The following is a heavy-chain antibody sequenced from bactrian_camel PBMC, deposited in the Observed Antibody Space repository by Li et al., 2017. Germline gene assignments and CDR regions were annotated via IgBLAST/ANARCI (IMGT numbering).Heavy chain of an antibody. Sequence: HVQLVESGGGSVQAGGSLRLSCVADAATYYSNCIGWFRQPQGKEREGVAQLYTAGRSTYYADSVKGRFTISRDDAKHTVYLQLSKLRPEDSGMYYCAALGRSCGSSEWKPSYYGQGTQVTVS. V-gene: IGHV3S54*01. J-gene: IGHJ4*01. CDR1: AATYYSNC. CDR2: LYTAGRST. D-gene: IGHD2*01.